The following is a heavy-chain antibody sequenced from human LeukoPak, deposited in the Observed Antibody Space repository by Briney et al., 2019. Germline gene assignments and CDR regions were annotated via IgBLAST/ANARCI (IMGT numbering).Heavy chain of an antibody. Sequence: PSQTLSLTCTVSGGSISSGSHHWSWIRQPAGKGLEWIGRIYSSVSTNYNPSFMSRVTILVDTSTNKFSLELTSVTAADTAVYYCDRDLAGYVDVWGRGTLVTVAS. J-gene: IGHJ2*01. CDR2: IYSSVST. CDR1: GGSISSGSHH. V-gene: IGHV4-61*02. CDR3: DRDLAGYVDV.